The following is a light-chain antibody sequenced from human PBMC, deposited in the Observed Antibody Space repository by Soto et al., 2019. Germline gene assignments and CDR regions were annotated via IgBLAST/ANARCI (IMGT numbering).Light chain of an antibody. V-gene: IGKV3-15*01. CDR3: QQYNNWPPDRT. J-gene: IGKJ1*01. CDR2: GAS. Sequence: EIVMTQSPATLSVSPGERATLSCRASQSVGSNLAWYQQKPGQAPRLLIYGASTRATGIPARFSGSGSGTEFTLTHSRLQSEDFAIYFCQQYNNWPPDRTFGQGTKVEIK. CDR1: QSVGSN.